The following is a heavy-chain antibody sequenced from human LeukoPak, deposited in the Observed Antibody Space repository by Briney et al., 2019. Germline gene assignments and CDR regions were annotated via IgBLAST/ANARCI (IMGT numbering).Heavy chain of an antibody. Sequence: ASVKVSCKASGYTFTTYDINWVRQATGQGLEWMGWMNPNSGYTGYAQKSQGRVTITRDTSISIAYMELSSLRSEDTAVYYCARVAGSIDYWGQGTLVTVSS. D-gene: IGHD6-19*01. CDR2: MNPNSGYT. V-gene: IGHV1-8*03. CDR1: GYTFTTYD. J-gene: IGHJ4*02. CDR3: ARVAGSIDY.